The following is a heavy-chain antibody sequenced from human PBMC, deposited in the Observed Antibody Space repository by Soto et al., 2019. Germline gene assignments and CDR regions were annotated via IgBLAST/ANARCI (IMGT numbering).Heavy chain of an antibody. V-gene: IGHV3-74*01. CDR1: GFTFSVYW. D-gene: IGHD4-17*01. CDR2: INPDGSST. Sequence: EVQVVESGGGLVQPGGSLRLSCAASGFTFSVYWMHWVRQAPGKGPVWVSHINPDGSSTTYADSVKGRFTISRDNAKNTVYLQMNSRRAEDTDVYYCARPLYGDFGEGLGYWGQGTLVTVSS. CDR3: ARPLYGDFGEGLGY. J-gene: IGHJ4*02.